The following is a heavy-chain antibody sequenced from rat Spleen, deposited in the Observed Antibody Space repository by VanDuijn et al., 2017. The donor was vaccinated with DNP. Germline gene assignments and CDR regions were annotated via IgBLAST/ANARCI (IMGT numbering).Heavy chain of an antibody. J-gene: IGHJ3*01. V-gene: IGHV5-58*01. CDR1: GFTFSSYW. Sequence: EVQLVETGGGLVQPGRSLKLSCVASGFTFSSYWMYWIRQAPTKGLEWVASISTSGGVTYYRDSVKGRFTISRDNAERTLYLQMDSLRSEDTATYYCTRDEAALVAYWGQGTLVTVSS. CDR3: TRDEAALVAY. D-gene: IGHD1-2*01. CDR2: ISTSGGVT.